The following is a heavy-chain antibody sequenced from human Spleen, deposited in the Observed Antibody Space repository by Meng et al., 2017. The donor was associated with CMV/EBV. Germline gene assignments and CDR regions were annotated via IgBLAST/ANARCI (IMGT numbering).Heavy chain of an antibody. D-gene: IGHD1-26*01. CDR3: AREGGRMNIVGAPYLDY. J-gene: IGHJ4*02. CDR1: GGSISSSSYY. CDR2: IYYSGST. V-gene: IGHV4-39*02. Sequence: SETLSLTCTVSGGSISSSSYYWGWIRQPPGKGLEWIGSIYYSGSTYYNPSLKSRVTISVDTSKNQFSLNLSSVTAADTAVYYCAREGGRMNIVGAPYLDYWGQGTLVTVSS.